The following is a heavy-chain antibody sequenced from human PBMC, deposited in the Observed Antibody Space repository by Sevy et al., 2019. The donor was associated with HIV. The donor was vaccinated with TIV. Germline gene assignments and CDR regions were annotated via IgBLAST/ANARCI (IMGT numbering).Heavy chain of an antibody. V-gene: IGHV1-69*13. J-gene: IGHJ6*02. CDR3: ARDGPPGGCSSTSCYYYYGMDV. Sequence: ASVKVSCKASGGTFSSYAISWVRQAPGQGLEWMGGIIPIFGTANYAQKFQGRVTITADESTSTAYMELSSLRSEDTAVYYCARDGPPGGCSSTSCYYYYGMDVWGQGTTVIVSS. D-gene: IGHD2-2*01. CDR2: IIPIFGTA. CDR1: GGTFSSYA.